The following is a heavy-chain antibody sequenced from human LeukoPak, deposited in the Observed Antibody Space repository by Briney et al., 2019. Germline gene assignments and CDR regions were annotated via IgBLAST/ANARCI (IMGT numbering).Heavy chain of an antibody. V-gene: IGHV3-20*04. Sequence: GGSLRLSCTDSGNTFDDYGMTWVRQAPGKGLEWVSGINWGGGAYNYAASVKGRFTISRDNAKNSLYLEMNSLRVEDTAVYFCARDLSSSWYSLAYWGQGILVIVSS. D-gene: IGHD3-22*01. CDR2: INWGGGAY. CDR3: ARDLSSSWYSLAY. J-gene: IGHJ4*02. CDR1: GNTFDDYG.